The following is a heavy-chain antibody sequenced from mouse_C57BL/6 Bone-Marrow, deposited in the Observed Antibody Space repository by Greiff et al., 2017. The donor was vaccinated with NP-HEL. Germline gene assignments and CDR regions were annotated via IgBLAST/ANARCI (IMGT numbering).Heavy chain of an antibody. CDR2: INPSTGGT. D-gene: IGHD2-3*01. Sequence: VQLQQSGPELVKPGASVKISCKASGYSFTGYYMNWVKQSPEKSLEWIGEINPSTGGTTYNQKFKAKATLTVDKSSSTAYMQLKSLTSEDSAVYYCARSRDGYYAMDYWGQGTSVTVSS. CDR1: GYSFTGYY. CDR3: ARSRDGYYAMDY. V-gene: IGHV1-42*01. J-gene: IGHJ4*01.